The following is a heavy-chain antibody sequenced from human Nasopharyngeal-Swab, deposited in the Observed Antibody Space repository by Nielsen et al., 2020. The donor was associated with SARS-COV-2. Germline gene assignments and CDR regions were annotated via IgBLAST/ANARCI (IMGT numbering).Heavy chain of an antibody. CDR3: ARRYGSSWYFGMDV. J-gene: IGHJ6*02. V-gene: IGHV3-66*01. CDR2: ITGSGGNT. Sequence: VRQAPGKGLEWVSVITGSGGNTYYSDSVKGRFTISRDNSKNTLYLQMNSLRAEDTAVYYCARRYGSSWYFGMDVWGQGTTVTVSS. D-gene: IGHD6-13*01.